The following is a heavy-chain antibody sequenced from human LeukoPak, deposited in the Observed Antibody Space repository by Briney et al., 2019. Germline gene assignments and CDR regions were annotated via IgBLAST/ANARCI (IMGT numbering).Heavy chain of an antibody. Sequence: SETLSLTCAVYGGSFSGYYWSWIRQPPGKGLEWIGEINHSGGTNYNPSLKSRVTISVDTSKNQFSLKLSSVTAADTAVYYCAIGPYCTNGVCPRVFDYWGQGTLVTVSS. CDR1: GGSFSGYY. D-gene: IGHD2-8*01. J-gene: IGHJ4*02. CDR3: AIGPYCTNGVCPRVFDY. CDR2: INHSGGT. V-gene: IGHV4-34*01.